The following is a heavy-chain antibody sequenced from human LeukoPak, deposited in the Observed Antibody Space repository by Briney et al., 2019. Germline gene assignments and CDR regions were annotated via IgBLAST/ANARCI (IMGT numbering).Heavy chain of an antibody. CDR2: ISYGGSNK. J-gene: IGHJ4*02. V-gene: IGHV3-30*04. D-gene: IGHD3-22*01. Sequence: TGGSLRLSCAASGFTFSSYAMHWVRQAPGKGLEWVAVISYGGSNKYYADSVKGRFTISRDNSKNTLYLQMNSLRAEDTAVYYCARDPDYYDSSGYVDYWGQGTLVTVSS. CDR1: GFTFSSYA. CDR3: ARDPDYYDSSGYVDY.